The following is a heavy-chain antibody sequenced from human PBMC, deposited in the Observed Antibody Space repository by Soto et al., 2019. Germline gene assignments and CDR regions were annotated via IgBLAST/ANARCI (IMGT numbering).Heavy chain of an antibody. J-gene: IGHJ5*02. D-gene: IGHD3-9*01. Sequence: PSETLSLTCAVSCYSISSSNWWGWIRHPPWKGLEWIGYIYYSGITYYNPSLKSRVTMSVDKSKNQFSLKLSSVTAVDTAVDYCARNIGGYDILNGPAWEGRFDPWGQGTLVTVS. CDR2: IYYSGIT. V-gene: IGHV4-28*01. CDR3: ARNIGGYDILNGPAWEGRFDP. CDR1: CYSISSSNW.